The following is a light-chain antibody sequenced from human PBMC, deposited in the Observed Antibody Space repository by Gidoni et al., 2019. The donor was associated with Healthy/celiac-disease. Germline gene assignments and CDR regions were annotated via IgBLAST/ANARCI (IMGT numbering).Light chain of an antibody. CDR2: TAY. Sequence: DIQMTQTPYSLSASLGDLVPITCRASQSISSYLNGYLQKPGKAPKLLIYTAYSLQSVVPSRFSGSGSGTDFTLTISSLQPEYFATYYCQQSYSTPVTFGQGTRLEIK. CDR3: QQSYSTPVT. J-gene: IGKJ5*01. CDR1: QSISSY. V-gene: IGKV1-39*01.